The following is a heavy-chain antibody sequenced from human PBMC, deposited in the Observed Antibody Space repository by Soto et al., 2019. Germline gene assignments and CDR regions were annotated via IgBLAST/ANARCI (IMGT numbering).Heavy chain of an antibody. CDR2: IYYSGST. J-gene: IGHJ4*02. D-gene: IGHD5-18*01. V-gene: IGHV4-59*01. CDR3: ARARGYSYGAFDY. Sequence: SETLSLTCTVSGGSISSYYWSWIRQPPGKGLEWIGYIYYSGSTNYNPSLKSRVTISVDTSKNQFSLKLSSVTAADTAVYYCARARGYSYGAFDYWGQGTLVTVSS. CDR1: GGSISSYY.